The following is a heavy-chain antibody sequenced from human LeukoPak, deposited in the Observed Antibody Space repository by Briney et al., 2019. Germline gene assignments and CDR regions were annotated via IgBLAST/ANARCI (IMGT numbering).Heavy chain of an antibody. V-gene: IGHV3-48*03. Sequence: PGGSLRLSCAVSGFTFSSYEMNWVRQAPGKGLEWVSYISSSGFNIYYADSVKGRFTLSRDNARNSLYLQMNSLRAEDTAVYYCARDRGWGGYIGRDAFDIWGQGTMVTVSS. D-gene: IGHD3-3*01. J-gene: IGHJ3*02. CDR3: ARDRGWGGYIGRDAFDI. CDR1: GFTFSSYE. CDR2: ISSSGFNI.